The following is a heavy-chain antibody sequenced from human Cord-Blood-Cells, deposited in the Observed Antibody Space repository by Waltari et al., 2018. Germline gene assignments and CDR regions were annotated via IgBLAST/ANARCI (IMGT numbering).Heavy chain of an antibody. J-gene: IGHJ4*02. Sequence: QLQLQESGPGLVKPSETLSLTCTVSGGSISSSSYYWGWVRQPPGKGLEWIGCIYYSGSTYYHPSLQSRVTISVDTSKNQFSLKLSSVTAADTAVYYCATPFIAAAGTGPFDYWGQGTLVTVSS. V-gene: IGHV4-39*01. D-gene: IGHD6-13*01. CDR1: GGSISSSSYY. CDR2: IYYSGST. CDR3: ATPFIAAAGTGPFDY.